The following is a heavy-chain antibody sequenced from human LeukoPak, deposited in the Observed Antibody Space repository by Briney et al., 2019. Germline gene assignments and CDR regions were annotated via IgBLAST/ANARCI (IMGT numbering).Heavy chain of an antibody. D-gene: IGHD3-10*01. CDR3: AKGSYGSGSYVDY. J-gene: IGHJ4*02. V-gene: IGHV3-7*03. Sequence: GVLRLSCAVSGFTFSDYSMSWVRQAPGKGLEWVAKMKEDGSEIFYVDSVKGRFTISRDNAKNSLYLQMNSLRAEDTALYYCAKGSYGSGSYVDYWGQGTLITVSS. CDR1: GFTFSDYS. CDR2: MKEDGSEI.